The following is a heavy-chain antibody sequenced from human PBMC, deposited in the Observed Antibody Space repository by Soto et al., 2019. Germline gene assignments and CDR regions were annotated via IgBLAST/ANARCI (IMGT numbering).Heavy chain of an antibody. V-gene: IGHV4-31*03. J-gene: IGHJ5*02. CDR3: ATYGGRSSGEYWFDP. Sequence: QVQLQESGPGLVKPSQTLSLTCTVSGGSISSANYYWSWIRQHPGKGLEWIGYIYYSGSTYYNPSLKSRVTISLDTSKNQFSLRLSSVTAADTAVYYCATYGGRSSGEYWFDPWGQGTLVTVSS. CDR1: GGSISSANYY. D-gene: IGHD3-16*01. CDR2: IYYSGST.